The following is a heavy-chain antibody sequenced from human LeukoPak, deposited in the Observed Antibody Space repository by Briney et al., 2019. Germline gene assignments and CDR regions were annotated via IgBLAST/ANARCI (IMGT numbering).Heavy chain of an antibody. CDR3: AREIFWSGYYNH. D-gene: IGHD3-3*01. CDR2: ISSSSSYI. V-gene: IGHV3-21*01. J-gene: IGHJ5*02. Sequence: PGGSLRLSCAASGFTFSSYSMNWVRQAPGKGLEWVSSISSSSSYIYYADSVKGRFTISRDNAKNSLYLQMNSLRAEDTAVYYCAREIFWSGYYNHWGQGTLVTVSS. CDR1: GFTFSSYS.